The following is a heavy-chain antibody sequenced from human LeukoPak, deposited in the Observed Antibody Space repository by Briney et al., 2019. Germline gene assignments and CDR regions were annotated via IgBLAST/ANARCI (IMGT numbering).Heavy chain of an antibody. Sequence: SETLSLTCGVSGGSISGHYWSWIRQPPGKELEWIGDIYYTGSTNYKPSLKSRVTISVDTSKNQFSLNLTSVTAAATALYYCARAYSSSSGRPFDYWGQGTLATVSS. D-gene: IGHD6-6*01. CDR1: GGSISGHY. J-gene: IGHJ4*02. CDR2: IYYTGST. V-gene: IGHV4-59*11. CDR3: ARAYSSSSGRPFDY.